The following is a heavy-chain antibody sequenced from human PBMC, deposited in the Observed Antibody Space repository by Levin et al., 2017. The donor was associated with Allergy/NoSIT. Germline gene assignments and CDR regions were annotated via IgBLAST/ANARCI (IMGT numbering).Heavy chain of an antibody. J-gene: IGHJ5*01. V-gene: IGHV3-64D*06. CDR3: VKGGDSSTWFDY. CDR2: INHNGGDT. CDR1: GFTFSDYT. D-gene: IGHD6-19*01. Sequence: QAGGSLRLSCSASGFTFSDYTIYWVRQAPGKGLEFVSFINHNGGDTNYADSVKGRFTVSRDNSKNMMYLQMSSLRAEDTAVYYCVKGGDSSTWFDYWGQGALVTVSS.